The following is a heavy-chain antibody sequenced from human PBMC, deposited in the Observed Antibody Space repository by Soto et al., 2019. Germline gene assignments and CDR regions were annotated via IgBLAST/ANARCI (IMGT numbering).Heavy chain of an antibody. V-gene: IGHV3-7*05. CDR1: GFTFSSYW. CDR2: IKQDGSEK. Sequence: GGSLRLSCAASGFTFSSYWMSWVRQAPGKGLERVANIKQDGSEKYYVDSVKGRFTISRDNAKNSLYLQMNSLRAEDTAVYYCARVGSSFRGYFDYWGQGTLVTVSS. CDR3: ARVGSSFRGYFDY. D-gene: IGHD6-6*01. J-gene: IGHJ4*02.